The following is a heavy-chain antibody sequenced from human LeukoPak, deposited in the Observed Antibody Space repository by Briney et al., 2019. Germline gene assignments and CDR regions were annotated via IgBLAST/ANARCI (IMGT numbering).Heavy chain of an antibody. Sequence: ASVKVSCNASGYTFTGYYMHWVRQAPGQGLEWMGRINPNSGGTNYAQKFQGRVTMTRDTSISTAYMELSRLRSDDTAVYYCARSTLSRNYYDSSGYYYDLDYWGQGTLVTVSS. CDR1: GYTFTGYY. J-gene: IGHJ4*02. D-gene: IGHD3-22*01. CDR2: INPNSGGT. V-gene: IGHV1-2*06. CDR3: ARSTLSRNYYDSSGYYYDLDY.